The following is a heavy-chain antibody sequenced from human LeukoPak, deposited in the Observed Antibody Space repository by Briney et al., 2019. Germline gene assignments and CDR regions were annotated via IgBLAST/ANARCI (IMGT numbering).Heavy chain of an antibody. V-gene: IGHV3-53*01. J-gene: IGHJ3*02. Sequence: GGSLRLSCAASGFSVGSKYMSWVRQAPGKGLEWVSVIYTSGTTYYADSVKGRFTISRDNSKNTLCLQMNSLRDEDTAVYYCARDLNGVRTFDIWGQGTMVTVSS. CDR1: GFSVGSKY. CDR2: IYTSGTT. CDR3: ARDLNGVRTFDI. D-gene: IGHD2-8*01.